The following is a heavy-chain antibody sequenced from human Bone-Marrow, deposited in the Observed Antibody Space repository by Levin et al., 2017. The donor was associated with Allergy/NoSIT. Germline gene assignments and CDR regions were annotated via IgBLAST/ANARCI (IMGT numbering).Heavy chain of an antibody. V-gene: IGHV4-59*08. J-gene: IGHJ5*02. Sequence: SQTLSLTCTVSGGSITSYFWSWVRQPPGKELEWIGYISYSGSTHYNPSLKSRVTISIDTSKNQFSLKLRSVTAADTAVYYCASVPGPAHNWFDPWGQGNLVTVSS. CDR3: ASVPGPAHNWFDP. D-gene: IGHD2-2*01. CDR1: GGSITSYF. CDR2: ISYSGST.